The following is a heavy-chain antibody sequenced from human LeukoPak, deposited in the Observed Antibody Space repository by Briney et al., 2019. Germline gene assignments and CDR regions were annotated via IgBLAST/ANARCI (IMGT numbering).Heavy chain of an antibody. Sequence: SGGSLRLSCAASGFTFSSYGMHWVRQAPGKGLEWVAVISYDGSNKYYADSVKGRFTISRDNSKNTLYLQMNSLRAEDTAVYYCAKDGETTNWNYRFDYWGQGTLVTVSS. CDR2: ISYDGSNK. CDR3: AKDGETTNWNYRFDY. D-gene: IGHD1-7*01. V-gene: IGHV3-30*18. J-gene: IGHJ4*02. CDR1: GFTFSSYG.